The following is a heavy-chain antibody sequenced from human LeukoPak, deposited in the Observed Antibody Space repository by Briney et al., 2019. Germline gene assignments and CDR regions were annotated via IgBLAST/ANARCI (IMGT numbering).Heavy chain of an antibody. CDR3: ARSKNGRGTYYDFWSGIPFYGMDV. Sequence: GASVKVSCKASGYTFTSYGISWVRQAPGQGLEWMGWISAYNGNTNYSQKLQGRVTMTTDTSTSTAYMGLRSLRSDDTAVYYCARSKNGRGTYYDFWSGIPFYGMDVWGQGTTVTVSS. CDR2: ISAYNGNT. CDR1: GYTFTSYG. V-gene: IGHV1-18*01. D-gene: IGHD3-3*01. J-gene: IGHJ6*02.